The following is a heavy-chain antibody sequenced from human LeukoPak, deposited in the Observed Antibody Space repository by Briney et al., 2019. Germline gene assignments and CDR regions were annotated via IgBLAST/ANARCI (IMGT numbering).Heavy chain of an antibody. CDR3: ARDQNY. J-gene: IGHJ4*02. CDR1: GFTVSTNY. CDR2: TYSGGTT. Sequence: GGSLRLSCVASGFTVSTNYMSWVRQAPGKGLKWVSVTYSGGTTYYADSVKGRFTISTDNSQNTLYLQMNSLRPEDTAVYYCARDQNYWGQGTLVTVSS. V-gene: IGHV3-66*02.